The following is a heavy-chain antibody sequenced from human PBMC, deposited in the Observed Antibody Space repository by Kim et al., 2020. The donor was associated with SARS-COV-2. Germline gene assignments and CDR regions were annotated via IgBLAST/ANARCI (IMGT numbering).Heavy chain of an antibody. V-gene: IGHV4-31*02. D-gene: IGHD2-21*02. Sequence: GLEWIGSIPDSATTSYNPALKSRITMSVDRSENQLSLNRNSLTAADAAVYYCARGLYSGGGFYRGIDYWGQGTLITVSS. J-gene: IGHJ4*02. CDR3: ARGLYSGGGFYRGIDY. CDR2: IPDSATT.